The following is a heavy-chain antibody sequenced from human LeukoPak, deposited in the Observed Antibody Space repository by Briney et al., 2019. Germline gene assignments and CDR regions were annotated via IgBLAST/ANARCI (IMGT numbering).Heavy chain of an antibody. D-gene: IGHD1-26*01. Sequence: ASVKVSCEASGYTFTSYAMHWVRQAPGQRLEWMGWINAGNGNTKYSQKFQGRVTITRDTSASTAYMELSSLRSEDTAVYYCARESGELVYYFDYWGQGTLVTVSS. J-gene: IGHJ4*02. CDR1: GYTFTSYA. CDR2: INAGNGNT. V-gene: IGHV1-3*01. CDR3: ARESGELVYYFDY.